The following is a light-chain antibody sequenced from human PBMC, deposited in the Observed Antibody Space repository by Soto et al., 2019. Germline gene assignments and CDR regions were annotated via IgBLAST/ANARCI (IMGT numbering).Light chain of an antibody. CDR1: QSVSSN. CDR3: QQYNNWPPYT. V-gene: IGKV3-15*01. CDR2: GAS. Sequence: EIVMTQSPATLSVSPGERVTLSCRASQSVSSNLAWYQQKPGQAPRLLIYGASTRATGIPARFSGSGSGTEFTLTISRLQSEDFAVYYGQQYNNWPPYTFGQGTKLEIK. J-gene: IGKJ2*01.